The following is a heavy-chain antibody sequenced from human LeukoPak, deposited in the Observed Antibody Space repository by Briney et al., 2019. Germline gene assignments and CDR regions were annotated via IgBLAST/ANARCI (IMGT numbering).Heavy chain of an antibody. J-gene: IGHJ4*02. CDR2: ISTGNGNT. CDR3: ARVGYSGYDSRPVFNY. V-gene: IGHV1-3*04. CDR1: GYTFTSYA. Sequence: ASVKVSCKASGYTFTSYAMHWVRQAPGQRLEWMGWISTGNGNTKYSQKFQGRVTITRATSASTAYMELSSLRSEDTAVYYCARVGYSGYDSRPVFNYWGQGTLVTVSS. D-gene: IGHD5-12*01.